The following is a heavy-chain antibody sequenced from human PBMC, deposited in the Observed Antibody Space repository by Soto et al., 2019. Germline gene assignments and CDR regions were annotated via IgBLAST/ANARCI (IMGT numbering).Heavy chain of an antibody. J-gene: IGHJ6*02. D-gene: IGHD6-25*01. V-gene: IGHV1-69*12. CDR2: INPIFGTA. CDR3: ARVPSSGGGDYYYGMDV. Sequence: QVQLVQSGAEVKKPGSSVKVSCKASGGTFSSYAISWVRQAPGQGLEWMGGINPIFGTANYAQKFQGSVTITADESTSTAKMELSGLRSEDTAVDYWARVPSSGGGDYYYGMDVWGQGTTVTVSS. CDR1: GGTFSSYA.